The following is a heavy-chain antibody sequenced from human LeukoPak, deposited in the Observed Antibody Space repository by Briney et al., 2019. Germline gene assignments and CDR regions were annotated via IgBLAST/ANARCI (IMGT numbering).Heavy chain of an antibody. D-gene: IGHD1-1*01. V-gene: IGHV3-7*01. Sequence: PGGSLRLSCAASGFTFRTYWMSWVRQAPGKGLEWVANIRRDGSDQYYVDSVKGRFTISRDNSKNTLYLQMSSLRAEDTAVYYCARDTKNWGQGTLVTVSS. CDR2: IRRDGSDQ. CDR3: ARDTKN. CDR1: GFTFRTYW. J-gene: IGHJ4*02.